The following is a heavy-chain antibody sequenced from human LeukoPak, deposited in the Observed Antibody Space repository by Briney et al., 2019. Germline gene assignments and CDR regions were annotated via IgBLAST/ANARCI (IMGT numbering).Heavy chain of an antibody. CDR1: GGSISSYY. CDR2: INHSGST. D-gene: IGHD5-18*01. V-gene: IGHV4-34*01. J-gene: IGHJ2*01. Sequence: SETLSLTCTVSGGSISSYYWSWIRQPPGKGLEWIGEINHSGSTNYNPSLKSRVTISVDTSKNQFSLKLSSVTAADTAVYYCARTRGYSYGTYWYFDLWGRGTLVTVSS. CDR3: ARTRGYSYGTYWYFDL.